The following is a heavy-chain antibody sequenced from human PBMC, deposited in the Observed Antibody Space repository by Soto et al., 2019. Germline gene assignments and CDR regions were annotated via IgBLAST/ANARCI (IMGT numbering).Heavy chain of an antibody. CDR2: INHSGST. J-gene: IGHJ4*02. CDR3: ARGRGTYGSGSATFDC. CDR1: GGSFSGYY. V-gene: IGHV4-34*01. Sequence: QVQLQQWGAGLLKPSETLSLTCAVYGGSFSGYYWSWIRQPPGKGLEWIGEINHSGSTNYNPPLKRRVTISVDTSKNQFSLKLSSVTAADTAVYYCARGRGTYGSGSATFDCWGQGTLVTVSS. D-gene: IGHD3-10*01.